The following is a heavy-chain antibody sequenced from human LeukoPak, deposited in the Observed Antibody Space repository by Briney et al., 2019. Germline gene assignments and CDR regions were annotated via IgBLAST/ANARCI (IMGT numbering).Heavy chain of an antibody. CDR1: GYTFTSYG. D-gene: IGHD3-22*01. J-gene: IGHJ3*02. CDR3: ARVISDYYDSSGYPDAFDI. Sequence: ASVKVSCKASGYTFTSYGISWVRQAPGQGLEWMGWISAYNGNTNYAQKLQGRVTMTTDTSTSTAYMELRSLRSDDTAVYYCARVISDYYDSSGYPDAFDIWGQGTMVTVSS. V-gene: IGHV1-18*01. CDR2: ISAYNGNT.